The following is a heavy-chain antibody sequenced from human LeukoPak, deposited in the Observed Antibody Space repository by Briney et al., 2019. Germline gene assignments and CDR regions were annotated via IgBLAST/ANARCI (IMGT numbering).Heavy chain of an antibody. CDR2: VFSSGST. V-gene: IGHV4-39*07. D-gene: IGHD6-19*01. J-gene: IGHJ5*02. CDR1: GASINFISYY. Sequence: PSETMSLTCTVSGASINFISYYWGWIRQPPGKGLEWIGNVFSSGSTYYNPSLKSRVTISVDTSKNQFSLKLSSVTAADTAVYYCARDLGVTAVAGTTVDPWGQGTLVTVSP. CDR3: ARDLGVTAVAGTTVDP.